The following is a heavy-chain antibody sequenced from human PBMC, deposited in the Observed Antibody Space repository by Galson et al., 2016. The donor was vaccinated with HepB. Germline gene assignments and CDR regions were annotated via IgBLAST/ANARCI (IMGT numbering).Heavy chain of an antibody. V-gene: IGHV1-69*13. CDR2: IIPLFGST. D-gene: IGHD3-16*01. CDR1: GGPFSHYA. J-gene: IGHJ6*02. Sequence: SVKVSCKASGGPFSHYAIAWVRQAPGQRLEWMGEIIPLFGSTNYAQMLQGRVTITADESTNIVYMELTRLRSEDTATYYCAKDWVAGDRFFYHAMDVWGQGTTVTVSS. CDR3: AKDWVAGDRFFYHAMDV.